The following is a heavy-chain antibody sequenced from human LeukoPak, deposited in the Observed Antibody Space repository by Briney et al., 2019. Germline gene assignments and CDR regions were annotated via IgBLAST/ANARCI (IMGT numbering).Heavy chain of an antibody. V-gene: IGHV3-64D*06. CDR1: GFTFSSYA. D-gene: IGHD3-22*01. CDR2: ISSNGGST. J-gene: IGHJ4*02. Sequence: GGPLRLSCSASGFTFSSYAMHWVRQAPGKGLEYVSGISSNGGSTYYADSVKGRFTISRDNSKNTLYLQMSSLRAEDTAVYYCVKLFDSTFDYWGQGTLVTVSS. CDR3: VKLFDSTFDY.